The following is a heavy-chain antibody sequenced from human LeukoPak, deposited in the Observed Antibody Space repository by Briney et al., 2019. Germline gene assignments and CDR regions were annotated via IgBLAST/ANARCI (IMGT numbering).Heavy chain of an antibody. CDR1: GYTFTGYY. V-gene: IGHV1-2*02. CDR2: INPNSGGT. CDR3: AREEPLWPIQQTSHDPDY. D-gene: IGHD1-1*01. J-gene: IGHJ4*02. Sequence: ASVKVSCKASGYTFTGYYMHWVRQAPGQGLEWMGWINPNSGGTNYAQKFQGRVAMTRDTSISTAYMELSRLRSDDTAVYYCAREEPLWPIQQTSHDPDYWGQGTLVTVSS.